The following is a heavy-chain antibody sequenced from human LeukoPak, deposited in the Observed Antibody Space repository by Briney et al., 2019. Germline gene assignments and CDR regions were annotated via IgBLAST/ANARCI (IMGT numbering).Heavy chain of an antibody. V-gene: IGHV3-53*01. D-gene: IGHD3-22*01. CDR1: GFTVSTNH. CDR3: TRDMIHSSGAFDS. CDR2: INDVDTP. Sequence: GGSLRLSCAVSGFTVSTNHMTWVRQAPGKGLEWVSAINDVDTPYYADTVRGRFTISRDSAKNTLYLQMKSLRAEDTAVYYCTRDMIHSSGAFDSWGQGTLVTVSS. J-gene: IGHJ4*02.